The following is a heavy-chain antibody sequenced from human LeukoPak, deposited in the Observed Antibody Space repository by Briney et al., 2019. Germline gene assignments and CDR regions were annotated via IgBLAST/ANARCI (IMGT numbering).Heavy chain of an antibody. Sequence: SQTLSLTCTVSGGSISSGDYYWSWIRQPPGKGLEWIGYIYYSGSTYYNPSLKSRVTISVDTSKNQFSLKLSSVTAADTAVYYCARAGTMVRGVIEDWGQGTLVTVSS. V-gene: IGHV4-30-4*08. CDR1: GGSISSGDYY. J-gene: IGHJ4*02. CDR3: ARAGTMVRGVIED. D-gene: IGHD3-10*01. CDR2: IYYSGST.